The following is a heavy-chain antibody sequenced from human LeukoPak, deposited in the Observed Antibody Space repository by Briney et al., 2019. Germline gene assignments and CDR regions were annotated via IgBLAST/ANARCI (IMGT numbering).Heavy chain of an antibody. V-gene: IGHV1-46*01. CDR2: IRPTDGRT. D-gene: IGHD3-9*01. J-gene: IGHJ5*02. Sequence: GASVKVSCKPSGYTFINHYIHWVRQAPGQGLEWMGVIRPTDGRTSYAQNFQGRLSMTSDTSTSTAYMELSSLRSEDTAMYYCTRTINSWFDPWSQGTPVSVSS. CDR3: TRTINSWFDP. CDR1: GYTFINHY.